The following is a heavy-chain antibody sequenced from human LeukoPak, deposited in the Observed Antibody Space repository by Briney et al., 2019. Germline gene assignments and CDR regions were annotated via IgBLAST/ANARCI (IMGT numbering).Heavy chain of an antibody. J-gene: IGHJ4*02. CDR2: INWNGGSI. Sequence: PGGSLRLSCVASGFTFDDHGTSWVRQAPGKGLEWVSGINWNGGSIGYGDSVKGRFTISRDNAKNSLYLQMNSLRAEDTAFYYCARDVEVVVATPDYWGQGTLVIVSS. D-gene: IGHD2-15*01. CDR1: GFTFDDHG. CDR3: ARDVEVVVATPDY. V-gene: IGHV3-20*04.